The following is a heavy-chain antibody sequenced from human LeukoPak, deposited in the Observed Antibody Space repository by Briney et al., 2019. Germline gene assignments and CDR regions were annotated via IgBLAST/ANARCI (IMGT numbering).Heavy chain of an antibody. CDR2: IYNNRSP. V-gene: IGHV4-4*07. Sequence: SETLSLTCTVSGASIRSHYWNWIRQTAGEGLEWTGRIYNNRSPDYNPSLKSRVTISVDTSKNQLSLKMTSVTVADTALYYCVRESVFGSRYYFDYWGHGILVTVSS. CDR3: VRESVFGSRYYFDY. CDR1: GASIRSHY. J-gene: IGHJ4*01. D-gene: IGHD3-3*01.